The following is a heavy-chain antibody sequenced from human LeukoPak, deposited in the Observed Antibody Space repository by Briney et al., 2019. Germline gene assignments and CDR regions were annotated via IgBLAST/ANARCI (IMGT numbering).Heavy chain of an antibody. CDR1: GGSFSGYY. CDR2: ISGSGGST. J-gene: IGHJ4*02. V-gene: IGHV3-23*01. D-gene: IGHD3-10*01. CDR3: AVLRGK. Sequence: PSETLSLTCAVYGGSFSGYYWSWVRQAPGKGLEWVSAISGSGGSTYYADSVKGRFTISRDNSKNTLYLQMNSLRAEDTAVYYCAVLRGKGGQGTLVTVSS.